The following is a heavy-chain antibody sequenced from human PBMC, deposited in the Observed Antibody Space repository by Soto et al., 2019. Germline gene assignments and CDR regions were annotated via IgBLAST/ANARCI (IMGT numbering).Heavy chain of an antibody. J-gene: IGHJ3*02. CDR1: GGSISSGGYY. Sequence: SETLSLTCTVSGGSISSGGYYWSWIRQHPGKGLEWIGYIYYSGSTYYNPSLKSRVTISVDTSKNQFSLKLSSVTAADTAVYIFEGGLLLFGERNLAFEIWGQGKMLTVS. D-gene: IGHD3-10*02. V-gene: IGHV4-31*03. CDR3: EGGLLLFGERNLAFEI. CDR2: IYYSGST.